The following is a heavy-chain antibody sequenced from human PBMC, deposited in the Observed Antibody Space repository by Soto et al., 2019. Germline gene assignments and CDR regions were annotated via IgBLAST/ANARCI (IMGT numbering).Heavy chain of an antibody. CDR2: IYYSGRT. CDR1: GGSIIDYF. V-gene: IGHV4-59*01. J-gene: IGHJ4*02. D-gene: IGHD1-26*01. CDR3: TSPFDS. Sequence: SETLSLTCTVSGGSIIDYFWTWIRQPPGKGLEWIGYIYYSGRTNYNPSLKSRVSISVDTSKNHLLDLEASDTAIYYCTKGATSPFDSWGQGTRVTVSS.